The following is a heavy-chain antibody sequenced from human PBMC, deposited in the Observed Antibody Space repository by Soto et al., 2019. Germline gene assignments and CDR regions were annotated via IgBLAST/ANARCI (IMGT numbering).Heavy chain of an antibody. V-gene: IGHV3-21*01. J-gene: IGHJ3*02. CDR2: ISSSSSYI. CDR1: GFTFSSYS. D-gene: IGHD3-9*01. CDR3: ARDRSLEYYDILTEQRAFDI. Sequence: GGSLRLSCAASGFTFSSYSMNWVRQAPGKGLEWVSSISSSSSYIYYADSVKGRFTISRDNAKNSLYLQMNSLRAEDTAVYYCARDRSLEYYDILTEQRAFDIWGQGTMVTVSS.